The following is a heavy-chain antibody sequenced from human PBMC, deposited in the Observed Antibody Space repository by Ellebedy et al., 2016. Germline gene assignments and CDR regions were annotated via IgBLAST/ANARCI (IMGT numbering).Heavy chain of an antibody. V-gene: IGHV3-53*01. CDR3: ARDTTDYYMDV. J-gene: IGHJ6*03. CDR2: IYSGGST. D-gene: IGHD4-17*01. CDR1: GFTVSSNY. Sequence: GESLKISXAASGFTVSSNYMSWVRQAPGKGLEWVSVIYSGGSTYYADSVKGRFTISRDNSKNTLYLQMNSLRAEDTAVYYCARDTTDYYMDVWGKGTTVTVSS.